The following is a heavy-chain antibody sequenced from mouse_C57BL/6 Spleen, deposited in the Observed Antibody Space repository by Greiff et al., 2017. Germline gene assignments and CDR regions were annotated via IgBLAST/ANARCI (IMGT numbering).Heavy chain of an antibody. CDR2: ISDADSYT. Sequence: EVQLVESGGGLVKPGGSLKVSCAASGFTFSSYAMPWVRQTPEKRLEWVATISDADSYTYYPDNVKGRFTFARDNAKNNLYLQMSNLKSEDTAMYYCAIDRYYGSSSAWFAYWGQGTLVTVSA. J-gene: IGHJ3*01. CDR3: AIDRYYGSSSAWFAY. D-gene: IGHD1-1*01. V-gene: IGHV5-4*01. CDR1: GFTFSSYA.